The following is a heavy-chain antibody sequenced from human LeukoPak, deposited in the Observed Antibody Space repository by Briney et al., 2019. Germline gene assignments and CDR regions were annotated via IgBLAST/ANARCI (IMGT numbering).Heavy chain of an antibody. Sequence: SETLSLTCTVSGGPIYSYYWSWIRQTAGKGLEWIGRLYPGVSTNYNPSLKSRVTMSVDTSKNQFALKLSAVTAADTAVYYCARLKFYDSTGYSPGHYMDVWGKGATVTVSS. CDR1: GGPIYSYY. CDR3: ARLKFYDSTGYSPGHYMDV. J-gene: IGHJ6*03. D-gene: IGHD3-22*01. V-gene: IGHV4-4*07. CDR2: LYPGVST.